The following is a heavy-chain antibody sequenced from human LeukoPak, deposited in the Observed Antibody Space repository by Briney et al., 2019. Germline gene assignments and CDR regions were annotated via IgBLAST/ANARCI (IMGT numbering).Heavy chain of an antibody. CDR2: IYASGST. Sequence: SETLSLTCTVSGGSIRNLNYYWSWIRQPAGKGLEWIGRIYASGSTNYNPSPKSRVTISVDTSKNQFSLKLSSVTAADTAVYYCAKGARAVAGFFDYWGQGTLVTVSS. CDR3: AKGARAVAGFFDY. D-gene: IGHD6-19*01. CDR1: GGSIRNLNYY. V-gene: IGHV4-61*02. J-gene: IGHJ4*02.